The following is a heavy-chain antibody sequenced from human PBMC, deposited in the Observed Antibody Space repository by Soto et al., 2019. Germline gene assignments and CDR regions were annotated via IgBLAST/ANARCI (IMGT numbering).Heavy chain of an antibody. J-gene: IGHJ3*02. CDR3: ARGKDSSGYYPHDAFDI. CDR1: GYTFTSYG. V-gene: IGHV1-18*01. Sequence: ASVKVSCKASGYTFTSYGISWVRQAPGQGLEWMGWISAYNGNTNYAQKLQGRVTMTTDTSTSTAYMELRSLRSDDTAVYYCARGKDSSGYYPHDAFDIWGQGTMVTVSS. CDR2: ISAYNGNT. D-gene: IGHD3-22*01.